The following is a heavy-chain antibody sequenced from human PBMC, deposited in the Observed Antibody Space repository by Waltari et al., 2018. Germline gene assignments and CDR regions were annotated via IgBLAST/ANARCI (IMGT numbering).Heavy chain of an antibody. Sequence: EVQLVESGGGLVQPGGSLSLSCAASGFTFSSYKMNWFRKAPGKGLGWVSYISRSGSTIYYADSVKGRFTISRDNAKNSLYLQMNSLRAEDTAVYYCARAPHTDYDFWSGFNCYFDYWGQGTLVTVSS. CDR2: ISRSGSTI. CDR3: ARAPHTDYDFWSGFNCYFDY. V-gene: IGHV3-48*03. D-gene: IGHD3-3*01. J-gene: IGHJ4*02. CDR1: GFTFSSYK.